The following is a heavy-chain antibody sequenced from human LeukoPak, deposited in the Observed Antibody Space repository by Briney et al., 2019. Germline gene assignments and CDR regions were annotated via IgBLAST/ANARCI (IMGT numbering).Heavy chain of an antibody. D-gene: IGHD3-10*01. V-gene: IGHV3-23*01. CDR3: AATISLVRGYFDY. CDR1: GFTFTNFA. J-gene: IGHJ4*02. Sequence: GGSLRLSCAASGFTFTNFAMSWVRQAPGKGLEWVSVISNSGGSTYYADSVKGRFAISRDNSKNTLFLQMDSLRAEGTAVCYCAATISLVRGYFDYWGQGTLVTVSS. CDR2: ISNSGGST.